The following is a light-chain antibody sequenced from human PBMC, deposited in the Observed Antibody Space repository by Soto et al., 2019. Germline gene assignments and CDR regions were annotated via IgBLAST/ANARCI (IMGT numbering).Light chain of an antibody. J-gene: IGLJ2*01. CDR2: GNS. V-gene: IGLV1-40*01. CDR3: QSYDSSLSGSV. Sequence: QSVLTQPPSVSGAPGQRVTISCTGRSSNIGAGYDVHWYQQLPGTAPKLLIYGNSNRPSGVPDRFSGSKSGTSASLAITGLQTEDDADYCCQSYDSSLSGSVFGGGTKVTVL. CDR1: SSNIGAGYD.